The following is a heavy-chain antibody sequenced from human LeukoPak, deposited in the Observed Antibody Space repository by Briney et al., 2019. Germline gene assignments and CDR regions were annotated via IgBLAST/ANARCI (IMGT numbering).Heavy chain of an antibody. Sequence: GGSLRLSCAASGFTFSSYAMRWVRQAPGKGLEWVAVISYDGSNKYYADPVKGRFTISRDNSKNTLYLQMNSLRAEDTAVYYCARDPVVVAAGGSFDYWGQGTLVTVSS. CDR3: ARDPVVVAAGGSFDY. CDR2: ISYDGSNK. J-gene: IGHJ4*02. D-gene: IGHD2-15*01. CDR1: GFTFSSYA. V-gene: IGHV3-30*04.